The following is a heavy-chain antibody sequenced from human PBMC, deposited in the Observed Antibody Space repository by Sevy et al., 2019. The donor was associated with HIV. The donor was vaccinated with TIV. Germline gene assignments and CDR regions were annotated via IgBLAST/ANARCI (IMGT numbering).Heavy chain of an antibody. Sequence: GGSLRLSCAASGFTFDDYGMSWVRQAPGKGLELVSGINWNGGSTGYADSVKGRFTISRDNAKNSLYLQMNSLRAEDTALYYCARDLRDYYDSSGYSAFDIWGQWTMVTDSS. J-gene: IGHJ3*02. V-gene: IGHV3-20*04. CDR2: INWNGGST. CDR3: ARDLRDYYDSSGYSAFDI. D-gene: IGHD3-22*01. CDR1: GFTFDDYG.